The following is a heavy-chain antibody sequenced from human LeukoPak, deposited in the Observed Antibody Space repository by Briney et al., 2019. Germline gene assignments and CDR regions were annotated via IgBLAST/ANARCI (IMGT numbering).Heavy chain of an antibody. CDR3: ARDLGYGGNSHWFDP. J-gene: IGHJ5*02. CDR2: IYYSGST. V-gene: IGHV4-30-4*01. D-gene: IGHD4-23*01. CDR1: GGSISSGDYY. Sequence: SQTLSLTCTVSGGSISSGDYYWSWIRQPPGKGLEWIGYIYYSGSTYYNPSLKSRVTISVDTSKNQFSLKLSTVTAADTAVYYCARDLGYGGNSHWFDPWGQGTLVTVSS.